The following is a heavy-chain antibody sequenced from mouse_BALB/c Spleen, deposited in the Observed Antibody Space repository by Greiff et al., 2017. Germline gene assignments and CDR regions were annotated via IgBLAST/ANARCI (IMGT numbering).Heavy chain of an antibody. Sequence: EVKLQESGPELVKPGASVKISCKASGYSFTGYFMNWVMQSHGKSLEWIGRINPYNGDTFYNQKFKGKATLTVDKSSSTAHMELRSLASEDSAVYYCATYDYPYYAMDYWGQGTSVTVSS. D-gene: IGHD2-4*01. J-gene: IGHJ4*01. V-gene: IGHV1-20*02. CDR1: GYSFTGYF. CDR3: ATYDYPYYAMDY. CDR2: INPYNGDT.